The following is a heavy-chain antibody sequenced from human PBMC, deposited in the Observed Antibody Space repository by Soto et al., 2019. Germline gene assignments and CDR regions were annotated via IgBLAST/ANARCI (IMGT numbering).Heavy chain of an antibody. CDR3: ARGSPSTSSSDYNGMDV. Sequence: EVQLLESGGALIQPGGSLILSCAASGFTVSSYYMNCFRQAPGKGLEWVALIYSGGDTYYAYSVKGRFTISRDNSKNTLLLQMNGLRSEDTAVYYCARGSPSTSSSDYNGMDVRGQGTTGTISS. CDR1: GFTVSSYY. V-gene: IGHV3-53*01. J-gene: IGHJ6*02. CDR2: IYSGGDT.